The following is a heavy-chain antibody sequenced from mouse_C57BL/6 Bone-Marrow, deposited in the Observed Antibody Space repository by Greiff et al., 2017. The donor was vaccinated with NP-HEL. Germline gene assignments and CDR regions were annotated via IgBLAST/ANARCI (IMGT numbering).Heavy chain of an antibody. J-gene: IGHJ2*01. D-gene: IGHD4-1*01. V-gene: IGHV14-3*01. CDR2: IDPANGNT. CDR1: GFNIKNTY. Sequence: DVQLQESVAELVRPGASVKLSCTASGFNIKNTYMHWVQQRPEQGLEWIGRIDPANGNTKYAPKFQGKATLTSDTSSSTAYMQLSSLTSEDSAIYFCARRANWGPFDYWGQGTTLTVSS. CDR3: ARRANWGPFDY.